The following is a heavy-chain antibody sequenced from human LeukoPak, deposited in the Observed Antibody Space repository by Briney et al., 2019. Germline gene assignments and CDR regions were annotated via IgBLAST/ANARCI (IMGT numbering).Heavy chain of an antibody. J-gene: IGHJ4*02. CDR3: ARDIGRDGYNCVPDH. V-gene: IGHV3-30-3*01. Sequence: PGGSLRLSCAASGFTFSSYAMHWVRQAPGKGLEWVAVMSDDGSNRSYGNSVKGRLTISRDNSKNTLSPQMNSLRADDTAVYYCARDIGRDGYNCVPDHWGQGTLVTVSS. CDR1: GFTFSSYA. CDR2: MSDDGSNR. D-gene: IGHD5-24*01.